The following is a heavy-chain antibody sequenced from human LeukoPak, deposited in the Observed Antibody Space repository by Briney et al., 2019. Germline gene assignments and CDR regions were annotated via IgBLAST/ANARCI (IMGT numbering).Heavy chain of an antibody. CDR2: IIPIFGTA. CDR1: GGTFSSYA. Sequence: LGSSVKVSCKASGGTFSSYAISWVRQAPGQGLEWMGGIIPIFGTANYAQKFQGRVTITADESTSTAYMELSSLRSEDTAAYYCARGLVGAPPFGYWGQGTLVTVSS. V-gene: IGHV1-69*01. J-gene: IGHJ4*02. D-gene: IGHD1-26*01. CDR3: ARGLVGAPPFGY.